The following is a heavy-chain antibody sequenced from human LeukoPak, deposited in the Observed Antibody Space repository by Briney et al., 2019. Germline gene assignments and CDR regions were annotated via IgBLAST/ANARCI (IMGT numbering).Heavy chain of an antibody. CDR1: GDTFTSYG. CDR2: MGAYNANT. CDR3: ARGISGGYCSSTSCSRREDFDY. D-gene: IGHD2-2*01. V-gene: IGHV1-18*01. J-gene: IGHJ4*02. Sequence: ASVKVSCMASGDTFTSYGIIWVRQSRGQRLESMGWMGAYNANTNYAQKLQGRVTMTTDTSTSTAYMELRSLRSDDTAVYYCARGISGGYCSSTSCSRREDFDYWGQGTLVTVSS.